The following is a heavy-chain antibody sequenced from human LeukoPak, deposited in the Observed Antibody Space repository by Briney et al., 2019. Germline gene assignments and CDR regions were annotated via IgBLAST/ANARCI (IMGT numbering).Heavy chain of an antibody. J-gene: IGHJ3*02. CDR2: ISGSGGST. CDR3: AKGDIVVVPAARLAFDI. D-gene: IGHD2-2*01. Sequence: PGGSLRLSCAASGFTFSSYAMSWVRQAPGKGLEWVSAISGSGGSTYYADSVKGRFTISRDNSKNTLYLQMNSLRAEDTAVYYCAKGDIVVVPAARLAFDIWGQGTMVTVSS. CDR1: GFTFSSYA. V-gene: IGHV3-23*01.